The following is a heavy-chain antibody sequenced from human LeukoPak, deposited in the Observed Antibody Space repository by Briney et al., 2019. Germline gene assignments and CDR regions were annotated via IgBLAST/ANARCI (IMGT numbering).Heavy chain of an antibody. V-gene: IGHV3-53*01. Sequence: PGGSLRLSCAASGFTFSSYWMHWVRQAPGKGLVWVSVIYSGGSTYYADSVKGRFTISRDNSKNTLYLQMNSLRAEDTAVYYCARERVVAATLDAFDIWRQGTMVTVSS. CDR3: ARERVVAATLDAFDI. J-gene: IGHJ3*02. D-gene: IGHD2-15*01. CDR2: IYSGGST. CDR1: GFTFSSYW.